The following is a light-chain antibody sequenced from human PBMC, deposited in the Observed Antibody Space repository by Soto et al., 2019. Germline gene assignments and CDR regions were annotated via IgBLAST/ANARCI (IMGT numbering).Light chain of an antibody. CDR1: SSNIGSNY. V-gene: IGLV1-47*01. Sequence: QSVLTQPPSASGTPGQRVTISCSGSSSNIGSNYVYWYQQLPGTAPKLLIYRNNQRPSGVPDRFSGSKSGTSASLAISGLRSEDEGDYYCAAWDDSLSVLYVFGTGTKLTVL. CDR2: RNN. CDR3: AAWDDSLSVLYV. J-gene: IGLJ1*01.